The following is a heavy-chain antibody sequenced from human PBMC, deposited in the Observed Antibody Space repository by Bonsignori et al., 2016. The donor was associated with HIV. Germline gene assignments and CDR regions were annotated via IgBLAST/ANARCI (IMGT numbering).Heavy chain of an antibody. CDR3: ARPSGIFGMGAGFDY. D-gene: IGHD3-3*01. Sequence: GGSLRLSCAASGFTFSYYSMNWVRQAPGKGLEWVSSISSSSSYIYYADSVKGRFTISRDDAKNSLYLQMNSLRAEDTAVYYCARPSGIFGMGAGFDYWGQGTLVTVSS. J-gene: IGHJ4*02. CDR2: ISSSSSYI. V-gene: IGHV3-21*01. CDR1: GFTFSYYS.